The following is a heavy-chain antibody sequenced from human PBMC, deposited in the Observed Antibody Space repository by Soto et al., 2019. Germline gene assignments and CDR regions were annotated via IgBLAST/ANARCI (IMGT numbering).Heavy chain of an antibody. Sequence: GGSLILSCGASGFTVSSNDMSWVRQAPGKGLEWVSVIYSGGSTYYADSVKGRFTISRDNSKNTLYLQMNSLRAEDTAVYYCARDLPYYYGSGSPQDMDVWGKGTTVTVSS. J-gene: IGHJ6*03. D-gene: IGHD3-10*01. V-gene: IGHV3-66*01. CDR2: IYSGGST. CDR3: ARDLPYYYGSGSPQDMDV. CDR1: GFTVSSND.